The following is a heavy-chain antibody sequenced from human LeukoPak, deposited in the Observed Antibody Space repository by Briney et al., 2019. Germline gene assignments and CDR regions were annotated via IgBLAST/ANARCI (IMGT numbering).Heavy chain of an antibody. V-gene: IGHV3-7*01. D-gene: IGHD2-21*01. CDR1: GFTFSSYW. CDR3: ARDTILAYCGGDCLDDNWFDP. CDR2: IKQDGTEI. Sequence: PGGSLRLSCAASGFTFSSYWMSWVRQAPGKGLEWLANIKQDGTEIYYVDSVKGRFTISRDNAKNSLYLQMNSLRAEDTAVYYCARDTILAYCGGDCLDDNWFDPWGQGTLVTVSS. J-gene: IGHJ5*02.